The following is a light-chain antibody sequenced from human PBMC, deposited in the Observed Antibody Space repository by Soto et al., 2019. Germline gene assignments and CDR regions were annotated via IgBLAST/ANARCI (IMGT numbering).Light chain of an antibody. J-gene: IGKJ5*01. CDR1: QSVSSSY. Sequence: IMLTQSPGPLSLSPGERATLSCRASQSVSSSYLAWYQQKPGQAPKLLIYGASSRPTGIPDRFSGSGSGTDFTLTISRLEPEDFAVYYCQQYGSSSTFGQGTRLEIK. CDR3: QQYGSSST. V-gene: IGKV3-20*01. CDR2: GAS.